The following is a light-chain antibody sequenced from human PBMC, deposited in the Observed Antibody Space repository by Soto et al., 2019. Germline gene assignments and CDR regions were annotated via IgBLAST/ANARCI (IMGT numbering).Light chain of an antibody. J-gene: IGLJ1*01. CDR2: EVS. Sequence: QSALTHPASLSCLPGHAITISCTGTRSVVGSYNLVSWYQQHPGKAPKLMIYEVSKRPSGVSNRFSGSKSGNTASLTISGLQAEDEADYYCCSYAGSSTSVFGTGTKVTVL. V-gene: IGLV2-23*02. CDR1: RSVVGSYNL. CDR3: CSYAGSSTSV.